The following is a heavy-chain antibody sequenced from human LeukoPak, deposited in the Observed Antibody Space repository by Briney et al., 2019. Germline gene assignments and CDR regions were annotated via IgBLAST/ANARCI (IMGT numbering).Heavy chain of an antibody. Sequence: GGSLRLSCAASGFTVSSNYMSWVRQAPGKGLEWVSAISGSGGSTYYADSVKGRFTISRDNSKNTLYLQMNSLRAEDTAVYYCAKDRFLEWLYDYWGQGTLVTVSS. J-gene: IGHJ4*02. CDR1: GFTVSSNY. CDR2: ISGSGGST. V-gene: IGHV3-23*01. D-gene: IGHD3-3*01. CDR3: AKDRFLEWLYDY.